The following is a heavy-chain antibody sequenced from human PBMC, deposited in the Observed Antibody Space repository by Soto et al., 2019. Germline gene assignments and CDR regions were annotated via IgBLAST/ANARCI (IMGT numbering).Heavy chain of an antibody. J-gene: IGHJ5*02. CDR1: GFTLSSYA. D-gene: IGHD3-16*01. CDR2: ISGSGGST. Sequence: GGSLGLSCAASGFTLSSYAMSGVRQAQGKGLEWVSAISGSGGSTYYADSVKGRFTISRDNSKNTLYLQMNSLRAEDTAVYYCAKSPSLHCFDPWGQGTLVTVSS. V-gene: IGHV3-23*01. CDR3: AKSPSLHCFDP.